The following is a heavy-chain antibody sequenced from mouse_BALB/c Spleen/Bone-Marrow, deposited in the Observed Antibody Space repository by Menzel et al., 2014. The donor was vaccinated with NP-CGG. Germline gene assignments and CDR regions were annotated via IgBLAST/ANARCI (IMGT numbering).Heavy chain of an antibody. J-gene: IGHJ3*01. CDR2: IYPGSGTA. CDR3: ARFDGYDVGFAY. CDR1: GHTFTSYW. V-gene: IGHV1S22*01. D-gene: IGHD2-2*01. Sequence: GSELVRPGASVKLSCKASGHTFTSYWMHWVKQRPGQGLEWIGNIYPGSGTAKYDEKFKNKATLTVDTSSSTAYMQLSSLTSEDSAVYYCARFDGYDVGFAYWGQGTLVTVS.